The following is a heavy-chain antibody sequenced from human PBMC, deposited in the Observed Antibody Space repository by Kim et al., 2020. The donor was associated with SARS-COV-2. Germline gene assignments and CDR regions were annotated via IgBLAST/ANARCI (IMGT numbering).Heavy chain of an antibody. V-gene: IGHV3-53*01. J-gene: IGHJ6*02. Sequence: YYADSVKGRFTISRDNSKSTLYIQMNSLRAENTAVYYCARDGGRPGSMDVWGQGTTVTVSS. D-gene: IGHD2-15*01. CDR3: ARDGGRPGSMDV.